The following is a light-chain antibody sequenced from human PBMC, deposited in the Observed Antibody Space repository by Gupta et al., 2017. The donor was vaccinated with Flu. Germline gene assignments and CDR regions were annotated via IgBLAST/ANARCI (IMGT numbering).Light chain of an antibody. V-gene: IGLV2-8*01. J-gene: IGLJ1*01. Sequence: QSALTQPPSASGSPGQSVTISCTGPSSDVGGYNYVSWYQQHPGKAPKLIIYEVSKWPSGVPDRFSGSKSGNTASLTVSGLQAEDEADYYCSSYAGSNNWGVFGTGTKVTVL. CDR1: SSDVGGYNY. CDR3: SSYAGSNNWGV. CDR2: EVS.